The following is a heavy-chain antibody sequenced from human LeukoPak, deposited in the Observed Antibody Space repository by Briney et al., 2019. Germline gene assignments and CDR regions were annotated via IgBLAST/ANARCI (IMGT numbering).Heavy chain of an antibody. D-gene: IGHD3-3*01. CDR2: IKQDGSEK. Sequence: GGSLRLSCAASGFTLSSYWMSWVRQAPGKGLEWVANIKQDGSEKYYVDSVKGRFTISRDNAKNSLYLQMNSLRAEDTAVYYCARDGTYYDFWSGFYWLDYWGQGTLVTVSS. CDR1: GFTLSSYW. V-gene: IGHV3-7*01. CDR3: ARDGTYYDFWSGFYWLDY. J-gene: IGHJ4*02.